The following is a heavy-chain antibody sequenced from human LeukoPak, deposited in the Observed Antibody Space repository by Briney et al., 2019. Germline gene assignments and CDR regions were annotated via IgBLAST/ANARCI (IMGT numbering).Heavy chain of an antibody. J-gene: IGHJ5*02. D-gene: IGHD3-3*01. CDR2: IYYSGST. V-gene: IGHV4-39*01. Sequence: TSETLSLTCTVSGGSISSSSYYWGWIRQPPGKGLEWIGSIYYSGSTYYNPSLKSRVTISVDTSKNQFSLKLSSVTAADTAVYYCARQGGGGGLYYDFWSGYANWFDPWGQGTLVTVSS. CDR1: GGSISSSSYY. CDR3: ARQGGGGGLYYDFWSGYANWFDP.